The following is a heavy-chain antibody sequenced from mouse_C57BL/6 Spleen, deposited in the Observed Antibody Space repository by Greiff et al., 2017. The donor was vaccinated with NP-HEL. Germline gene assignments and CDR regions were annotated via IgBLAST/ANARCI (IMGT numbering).Heavy chain of an antibody. CDR2: IDPSDSET. Sequence: QVQLQQPGAELVRPGSSVKLSCKASGYTFTSYWMHWVKQRPIQGLEWIGNIDPSDSETHYNQKFKDKATLTVDKSSSTAYMQLSSLTSEDSAVYYCASIDGDAMDYWGQGTSVTVSS. D-gene: IGHD2-3*01. J-gene: IGHJ4*01. CDR3: ASIDGDAMDY. CDR1: GYTFTSYW. V-gene: IGHV1-52*01.